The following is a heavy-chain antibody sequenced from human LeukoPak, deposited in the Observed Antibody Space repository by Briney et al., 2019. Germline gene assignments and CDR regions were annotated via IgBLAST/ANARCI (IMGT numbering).Heavy chain of an antibody. J-gene: IGHJ6*03. D-gene: IGHD4-17*01. CDR3: ARDYSTVTTWGYYYYMDV. V-gene: IGHV4-4*07. CDR1: GGSISSYY. CDR2: IYTSWST. Sequence: PSETLSLTCTVSGGSISSYYWSWIRQPAGKGLEWIGRIYTSWSTTYNPSLKSRVTMSVDTSKNQFSLKLSSVTAADTAVYYCARDYSTVTTWGYYYYMDVWGKGTTVTASS.